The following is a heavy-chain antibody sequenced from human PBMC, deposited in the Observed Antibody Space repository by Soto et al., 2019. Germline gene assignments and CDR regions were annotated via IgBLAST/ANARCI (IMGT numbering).Heavy chain of an antibody. CDR1: GYTFTNYA. D-gene: IGHD2-15*01. CDR2: INAGNGNT. V-gene: IGHV1-3*01. Sequence: ASVKVSCKASGYTFTNYAVHWVRQAPGQRLEWMGWINAGNGNTRFSQNLQGRVTITRDTSARTVYMELSSLRSEDTAVYYCARGHLAVVLVACWLYYMDVCGK. CDR3: ARGHLAVVLVACWLYYMDV. J-gene: IGHJ6*03.